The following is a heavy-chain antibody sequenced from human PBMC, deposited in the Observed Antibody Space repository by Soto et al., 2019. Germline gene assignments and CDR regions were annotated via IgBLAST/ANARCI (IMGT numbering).Heavy chain of an antibody. CDR1: GFTFTSSA. J-gene: IGHJ6*02. D-gene: IGHD3-10*01. CDR2: IVVGSGNT. Sequence: ASVKVSCKASGFTFTSSAVQWVRQARGQRLEWIGWIVVGSGNTNYAQKFQERVTITRDMSTSTAYMELSSLRSEDTAVYYCAAGRGWGSGSYLDYYYYYGMDVWGQGTTVTVSS. V-gene: IGHV1-58*01. CDR3: AAGRGWGSGSYLDYYYYYGMDV.